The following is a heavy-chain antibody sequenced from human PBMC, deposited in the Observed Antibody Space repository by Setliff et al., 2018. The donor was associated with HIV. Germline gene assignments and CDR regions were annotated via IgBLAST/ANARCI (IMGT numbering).Heavy chain of an antibody. CDR3: ARDPRSSSDQGY. CDR2: IYSGGTT. D-gene: IGHD6-13*01. J-gene: IGHJ4*02. Sequence: GGSLRLSCAASGFSVSREYMSWVRQAPGKGLEWVAVIYSGGTTYYADSVKGRFTISRDNSKNTLLLQMDSLRAEDTAVYYCARDPRSSSDQGYWGQGTRVTVSS. CDR1: GFSVSREY. V-gene: IGHV3-66*02.